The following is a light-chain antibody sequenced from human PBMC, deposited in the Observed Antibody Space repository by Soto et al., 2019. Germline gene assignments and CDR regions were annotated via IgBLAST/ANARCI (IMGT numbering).Light chain of an antibody. Sequence: QSALTQPRSVSGSPGQSVTISCTGTNSDVGAYNYVSWYQQHPGKAPKLIIYDVNKRPSGVPDRFSGFKSGNTASLTISGLQAEDEADYHCCSFAGGXGGGTKVTVL. J-gene: IGLJ2*01. CDR2: DVN. CDR1: NSDVGAYNY. V-gene: IGLV2-11*01. CDR3: CSFAGG.